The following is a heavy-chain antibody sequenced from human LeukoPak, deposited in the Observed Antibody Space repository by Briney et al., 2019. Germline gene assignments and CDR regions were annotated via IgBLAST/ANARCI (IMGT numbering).Heavy chain of an antibody. CDR1: GFTFSSYW. Sequence: PGGSLRLSCAASGFTFSSYWMSWVRQAPGKGQEWVANIKQDGSEKYYVDSVKGRFTISRDNAKNSLYLQMNSLRAEDTAVYSCAKTGFQWGDYYYYMDVWGKGTTVTVSS. V-gene: IGHV3-7*01. CDR2: IKQDGSEK. D-gene: IGHD1-14*01. CDR3: AKTGFQWGDYYYYMDV. J-gene: IGHJ6*03.